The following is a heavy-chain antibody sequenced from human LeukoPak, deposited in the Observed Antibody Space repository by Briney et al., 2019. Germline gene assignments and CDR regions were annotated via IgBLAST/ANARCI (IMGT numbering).Heavy chain of an antibody. CDR2: ISWNSGSI. D-gene: IGHD3-22*01. Sequence: QPGRSLRLSRAASGFTFDDYAMHWVRQAPGKGLEWVSGISWNSGSIGYADSVKGRFTISRDNAKNSLYLQMNSLRAEDTALYYCAKASGYYYDSSGPFDYWGQGTLVTVSS. CDR1: GFTFDDYA. CDR3: AKASGYYYDSSGPFDY. J-gene: IGHJ4*02. V-gene: IGHV3-9*01.